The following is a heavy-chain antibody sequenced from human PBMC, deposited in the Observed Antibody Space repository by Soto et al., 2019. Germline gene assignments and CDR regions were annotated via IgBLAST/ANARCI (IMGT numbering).Heavy chain of an antibody. CDR1: GFTFSSYA. CDR3: AKDLGYYDSSGSHY. CDR2: ISGSGGST. Sequence: GGSLRLSCAASGFTFSSYAISWVRQAPGKGLEWVSAISGSGGSTYYADSVKGRFTISRDNSKNTLYLQMNSLRAEDTAVYYCAKDLGYYDSSGSHYWGQGTLVTVSS. V-gene: IGHV3-23*01. D-gene: IGHD3-22*01. J-gene: IGHJ4*02.